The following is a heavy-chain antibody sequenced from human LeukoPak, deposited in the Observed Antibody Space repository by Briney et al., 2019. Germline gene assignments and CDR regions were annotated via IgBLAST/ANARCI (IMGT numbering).Heavy chain of an antibody. V-gene: IGHV1-2*02. CDR1: GYTFTSYA. Sequence: GASVKVSCKASGYTFTSYAMNWVRQAPGQGLEWMGWINPNSGGTNYAQKFQGRVTMTRDTSISTAYMELSRLRSDDTAVYYCARDRGNYYYYYMDVWGKGTTVTISS. CDR2: INPNSGGT. D-gene: IGHD2-15*01. J-gene: IGHJ6*03. CDR3: ARDRGNYYYYYMDV.